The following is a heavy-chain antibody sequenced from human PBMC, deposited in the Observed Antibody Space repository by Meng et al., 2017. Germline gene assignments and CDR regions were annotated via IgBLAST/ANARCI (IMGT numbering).Heavy chain of an antibody. Sequence: SETLSLTCTVSGYSISSGYYWGWIRQPPGKGLEWIGSIYHSGSTYYNPSLKSRVTISVDTSKNQFSLKLSSVTAADTAVYYCARTLPVGYSSAVGLWGQGTLVTVSS. CDR1: GYSISSGYY. CDR3: ARTLPVGYSSAVGL. CDR2: IYHSGST. V-gene: IGHV4-38-2*02. D-gene: IGHD5-18*01. J-gene: IGHJ4*02.